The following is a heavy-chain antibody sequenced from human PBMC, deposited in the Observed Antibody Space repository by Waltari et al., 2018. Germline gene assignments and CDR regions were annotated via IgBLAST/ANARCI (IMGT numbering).Heavy chain of an antibody. J-gene: IGHJ4*02. V-gene: IGHV3-30*02. CDR1: GFTFSSYG. Sequence: QVQLVESGGGVVQPGGSLRLSCAASGFTFSSYGMHWVRQAPGKGLEWVAFIRYDGSNKYYADSVKGRFTSSRDNSKNTLYLQMNSLRAEDTAVYYCAKDRWLVRGGFDYWGQGTLVTVSS. CDR3: AKDRWLVRGGFDY. D-gene: IGHD6-19*01. CDR2: IRYDGSNK.